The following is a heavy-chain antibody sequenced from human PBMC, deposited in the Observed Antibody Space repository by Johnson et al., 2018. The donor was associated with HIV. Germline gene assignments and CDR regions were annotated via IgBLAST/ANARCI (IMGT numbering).Heavy chain of an antibody. CDR1: GFTFSRYA. D-gene: IGHD3-22*01. J-gene: IGHJ3*02. Sequence: QVQLVESGGGVVQPGRSPRLSCAASGFTFSRYAMHWVRQAPGKGLEWVTVISYDGSNEYYADSVRGRFTISRDSSKSALYLQMNSLRAEDTAVYYCARDRGTMIVVGSAFDIWGQGTRVTVSS. V-gene: IGHV3-30*04. CDR3: ARDRGTMIVVGSAFDI. CDR2: ISYDGSNE.